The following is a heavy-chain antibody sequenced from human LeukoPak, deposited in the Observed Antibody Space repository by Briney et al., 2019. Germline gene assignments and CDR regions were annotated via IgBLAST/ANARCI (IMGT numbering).Heavy chain of an antibody. CDR1: GGSISSSSYY. V-gene: IGHV4-61*10. J-gene: IGHJ5*02. CDR2: IYYSGST. D-gene: IGHD6-6*01. Sequence: SETLSLTCTVSGGSISSSSYYRSWVRQPAGTGLEWLGHIYYSGSTNYSPSLKSRVTISVDTSKNQFSLKLSSVTAADTAVYYCARLSSLANIAARGRTWFDTWGQGSLVTVSS. CDR3: ARLSSLANIAARGRTWFDT.